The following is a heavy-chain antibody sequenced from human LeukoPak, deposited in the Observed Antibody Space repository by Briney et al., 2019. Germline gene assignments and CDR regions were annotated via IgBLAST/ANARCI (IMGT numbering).Heavy chain of an antibody. CDR3: ARARQEVAGPNWFDP. D-gene: IGHD6-19*01. V-gene: IGHV1-46*01. CDR1: GYTFTSYY. CDR2: INPSGGST. J-gene: IGHJ5*02. Sequence: ASVKVSCKASGYTFTSYYMHWVRQAPGQGLEWMGIINPSGGSTSYAQKFQGRVTMTRDMSTSTVYMELSSLRSEDTAVYYCARARQEVAGPNWFDPWGQGTLVTVSS.